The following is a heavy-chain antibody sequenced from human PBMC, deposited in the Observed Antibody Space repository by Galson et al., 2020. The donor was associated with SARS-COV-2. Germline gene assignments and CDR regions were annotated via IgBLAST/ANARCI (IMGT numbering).Heavy chain of an antibody. CDR1: GFTVSSNY. J-gene: IGHJ4*02. V-gene: IGHV3-53*01. Sequence: ETLSLTCAASGFTVSSNYMSWVRQAPGKGLEWVSVIYSGGSTYYADSVKGRFTISRDNSKNTLYLQMNSLRAEDTAVYYCARDGGSSWYHYFDYWGQGTLVTVSS. CDR3: ARDGGSSWYHYFDY. CDR2: IYSGGST. D-gene: IGHD6-13*01.